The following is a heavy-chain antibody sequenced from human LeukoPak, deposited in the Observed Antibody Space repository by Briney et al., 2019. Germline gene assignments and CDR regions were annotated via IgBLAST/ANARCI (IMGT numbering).Heavy chain of an antibody. CDR2: ISSSGGST. CDR1: GFTFSSYA. D-gene: IGHD2-15*01. J-gene: IGHJ4*02. V-gene: IGHV3-23*01. CDR3: TPYCSGGSCYFPNFDY. Sequence: GGSLRLSCAASGFTFSSYAMSWVRQAPGKGLGWVSAISSSGGSTYYADSVMGRFTISRDNSKNTLYLQMNSLRAEDTAVYYCTPYCSGGSCYFPNFDYWGQGTLVTVSS.